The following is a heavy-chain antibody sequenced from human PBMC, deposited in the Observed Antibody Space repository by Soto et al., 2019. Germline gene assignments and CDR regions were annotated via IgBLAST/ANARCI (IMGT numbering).Heavy chain of an antibody. J-gene: IGHJ3*02. CDR1: GFTFSSYA. D-gene: IGHD3-9*01. V-gene: IGHV3-30-3*01. CDR2: ISYDGSNK. Sequence: PRLSCAASGFTFSSYAMHWVRQAPGKGLEWVAVISYDGSNKYYADSVKGRFTISRDNSKNTLYLQMNSLRAEDTAVYYCARPPNFDWLLVPDAFDIWGQGTMVTVSS. CDR3: ARPPNFDWLLVPDAFDI.